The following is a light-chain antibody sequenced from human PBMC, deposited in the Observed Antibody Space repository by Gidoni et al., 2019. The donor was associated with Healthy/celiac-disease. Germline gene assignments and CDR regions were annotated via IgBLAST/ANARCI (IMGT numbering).Light chain of an antibody. CDR1: QRISSW. CDR2: KAS. V-gene: IGKV1-5*03. CDR3: QQYNSYSCS. J-gene: IGKJ2*04. Sequence: DIQMTQSSSTLSASVGDRVTITCRASQRISSWLAWYQQKQGKAPKLLIYKASSLESGVPSRVSGSGSGTEFTLTISSLQPDDFATYYCQQYNSYSCSFGQGTKLEIK.